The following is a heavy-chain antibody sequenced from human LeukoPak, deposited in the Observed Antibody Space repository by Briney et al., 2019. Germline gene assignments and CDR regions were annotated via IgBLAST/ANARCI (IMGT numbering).Heavy chain of an antibody. D-gene: IGHD2-15*01. CDR3: ATDLPPSTVVAATLLFY. J-gene: IGHJ4*02. CDR2: INPNNGGT. CDR1: GYTFTGYY. V-gene: IGHV1-2*06. Sequence: ASVKVSCKASGYTFTGYYMHWVRQAPGQGLEWMGRINPNNGGTNYAQKLQGRVTMTRDTSISTAYMELSSLRSEDTAVYYCATDLPPSTVVAATLLFYWGQGTLVTVSS.